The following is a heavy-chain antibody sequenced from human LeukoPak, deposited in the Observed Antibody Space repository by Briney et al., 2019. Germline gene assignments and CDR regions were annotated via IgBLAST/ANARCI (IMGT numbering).Heavy chain of an antibody. Sequence: PGGSLTLSCAASGFAVSSSYMTWVRQPPGKGLQWLSFIYTGGDTYYADSVKGRFTISRDDSKNTVYLQMNSLRAEDTAVYYCARDPETTTDFGLDVWGQGTTVTVS. J-gene: IGHJ6*02. CDR3: ARDPETTTDFGLDV. CDR2: IYTGGDT. V-gene: IGHV3-66*01. CDR1: GFAVSSSY. D-gene: IGHD4-17*01.